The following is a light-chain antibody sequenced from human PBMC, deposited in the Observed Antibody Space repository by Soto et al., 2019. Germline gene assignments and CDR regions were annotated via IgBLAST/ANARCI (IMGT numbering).Light chain of an antibody. Sequence: DIQMTQSPSSLSASVGDRVTITCRASQSISSYLNWYQQKPGKAPKLLIYAASSLQSGVPSRFSGSGSGTDFTLTISSLQTEDFATYECQQRYSTTLTFGQGTKVDIK. CDR1: QSISSY. CDR3: QQRYSTTLT. V-gene: IGKV1-39*01. CDR2: AAS. J-gene: IGKJ1*01.